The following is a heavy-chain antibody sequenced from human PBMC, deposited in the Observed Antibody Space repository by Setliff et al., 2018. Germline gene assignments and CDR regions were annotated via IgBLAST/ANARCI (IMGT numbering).Heavy chain of an antibody. CDR2: IYPGDSDT. D-gene: IGHD2-2*01. Sequence: GESLKISCKSSGYTFTNYWIGWVRQMHGKGLEWMGIIYPGDSDTRYSPSFQGQVTISADKSISTAYLQWSSLKASDTAMYYCARPGYCSSTSCSGAFDIWGQGTMVTVSS. J-gene: IGHJ3*02. V-gene: IGHV5-51*01. CDR3: ARPGYCSSTSCSGAFDI. CDR1: GYTFTNYW.